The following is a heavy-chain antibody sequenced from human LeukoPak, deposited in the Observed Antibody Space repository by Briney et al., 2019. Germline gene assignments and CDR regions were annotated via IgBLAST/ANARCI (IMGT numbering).Heavy chain of an antibody. Sequence: PGGSLRLSCAASGFTFSSYGMHWVRQAPGKGLVWVSRINSYGSSTYYADSVKGRFSISRENAKNTLYLQMNSLRAEDTAVYYCARGYGDWFDPWGQGTLVTVSS. D-gene: IGHD4-17*01. V-gene: IGHV3-74*01. CDR3: ARGYGDWFDP. CDR2: INSYGSST. CDR1: GFTFSSYG. J-gene: IGHJ5*02.